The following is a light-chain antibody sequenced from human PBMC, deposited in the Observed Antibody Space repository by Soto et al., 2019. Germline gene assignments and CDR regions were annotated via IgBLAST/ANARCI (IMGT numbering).Light chain of an antibody. CDR3: QQYNGT. J-gene: IGKJ3*01. Sequence: DIQMTQSPSTLSASVGDRVTITCRASQSINIWLAWYQQKPGKAPKLLIYHASTLESGVPSRFSGSGSGTEFTLTISSLQPDDFATYYCQQYNGTFGPGTKVDIK. CDR2: HAS. V-gene: IGKV1-5*01. CDR1: QSINIW.